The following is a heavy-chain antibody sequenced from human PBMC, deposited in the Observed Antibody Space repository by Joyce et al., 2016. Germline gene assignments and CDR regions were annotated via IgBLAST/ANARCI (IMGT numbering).Heavy chain of an antibody. Sequence: QMQLVQSGPEVKKPGTSVKVSCKASGFTFTSSAMQWVRQDRGQRLEWIGGIVVGSGNTNYAQKFQERVTITRDMSTSTAYMELSSLRSEDTAVYYCAAAPDYYDSSGYYYSAFDIWGQGTMVTVSS. CDR2: IVVGSGNT. D-gene: IGHD3-22*01. CDR3: AAAPDYYDSSGYYYSAFDI. J-gene: IGHJ3*02. V-gene: IGHV1-58*02. CDR1: GFTFTSSA.